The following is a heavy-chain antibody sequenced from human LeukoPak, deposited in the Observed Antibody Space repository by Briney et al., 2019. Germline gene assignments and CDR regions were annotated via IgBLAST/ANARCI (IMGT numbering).Heavy chain of an antibody. D-gene: IGHD6-19*01. CDR3: ARDVSDSIAVAGITFGY. CDR1: GYTFTGYY. V-gene: IGHV1-2*02. CDR2: INPNSGGT. J-gene: IGHJ4*02. Sequence: GASVKVSCKASGYTFTGYYMHWVRQAPGQGLEWMGWINPNSGGTNYAQKFQGRVTMTRDTSISTAYMELSRLRSDDTAVYYCARDVSDSIAVAGITFGYWGQGTLVTVSS.